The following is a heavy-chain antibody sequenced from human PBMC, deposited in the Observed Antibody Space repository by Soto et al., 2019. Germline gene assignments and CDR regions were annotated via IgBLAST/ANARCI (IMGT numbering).Heavy chain of an antibody. CDR2: LYYGRSA. J-gene: IGHJ4*02. V-gene: IGHV4-59*01. CDR3: ALRSMAVVPEY. CDR1: GDSISSYY. D-gene: IGHD3-22*01. Sequence: QVQLQESGPGLVKPSETLSLTCAVSGDSISSYYCMWIRQPPGKGLESIGYLYYGRSANYNPSLKXRXTXSXXTSTNQCSLTLSSMTAADTAVYYCALRSMAVVPEYWDQGTLGTVSS.